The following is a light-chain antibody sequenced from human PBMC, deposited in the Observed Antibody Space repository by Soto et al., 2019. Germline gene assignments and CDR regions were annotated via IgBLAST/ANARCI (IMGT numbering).Light chain of an antibody. CDR3: CSYAGSSTFFYV. Sequence: ALTQPASVSGSPGQSITISCTGTSSDVGSYNLVSWYQQHPGKAPKLMIYEGSKRPPGVSNRFSGSKSGNTASLTISGLQAEDEADYYCCSYAGSSTFFYVFGTGTKVTVL. CDR2: EGS. CDR1: SSDVGSYNL. V-gene: IGLV2-23*03. J-gene: IGLJ1*01.